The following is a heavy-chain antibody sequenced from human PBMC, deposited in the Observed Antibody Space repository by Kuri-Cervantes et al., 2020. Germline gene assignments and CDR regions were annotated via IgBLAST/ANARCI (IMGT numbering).Heavy chain of an antibody. V-gene: IGHV4-39*01. D-gene: IGHD1-26*01. CDR2: IYHSGTT. CDR1: GGSISSSSYY. CDR3: ARQEGGKVGAVDY. J-gene: IGHJ4*02. Sequence: ESLKISCTVSGGSISSSSYYWGWIRQPPGKGLEWIGRIYHSGTTYYNPSLKSRVTISVDTSKNQFSLKLNSVTAADTAVYYCARQEGGKVGAVDYWAREPWSPSPQ.